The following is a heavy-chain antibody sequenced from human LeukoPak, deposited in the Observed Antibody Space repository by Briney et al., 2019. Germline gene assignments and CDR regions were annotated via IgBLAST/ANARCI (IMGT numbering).Heavy chain of an antibody. Sequence: EGSLRLSCTASGFTFSDYFMTWIRQAPGKGLEWVSYISSSGTTIFYADSVKGRFTISRDNAKNSLYLQMNSLRVEDTAVYYCARDFWGDGNDYWGQGTLVTVSS. D-gene: IGHD3-16*01. CDR3: ARDFWGDGNDY. CDR1: GFTFSDYF. J-gene: IGHJ4*02. CDR2: ISSSGTTI. V-gene: IGHV3-11*04.